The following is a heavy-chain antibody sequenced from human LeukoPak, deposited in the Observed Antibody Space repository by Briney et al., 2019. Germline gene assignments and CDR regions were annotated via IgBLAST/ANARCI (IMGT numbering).Heavy chain of an antibody. CDR3: ARVSGVTLILGQNWFDP. CDR1: GGSISSGDSY. CDR2: IYYSGST. Sequence: SETLSLTCTVSGGSISSGDSYWSWIRQPPGEGLEWIGYIYYSGSTYYNPSLKSRITISVDTSKNHFSLKLSSVTAADTAVYYCARVSGVTLILGQNWFDPWGQGTLVTVSS. D-gene: IGHD3-22*01. V-gene: IGHV4-30-4*01. J-gene: IGHJ5*02.